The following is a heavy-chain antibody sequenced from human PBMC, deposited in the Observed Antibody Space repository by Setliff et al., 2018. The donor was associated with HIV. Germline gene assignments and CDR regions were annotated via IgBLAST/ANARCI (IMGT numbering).Heavy chain of an antibody. V-gene: IGHV1-24*01. CDR2: FDPEDGNT. CDR3: ASLRDYYDSSGTHY. D-gene: IGHD3-22*01. Sequence: GASVKVSCKVSGYMRTELSRHWVRQAPGKGLEWMGGFDPEDGNTGYAQKFQGRVTMTRNTSISTAHMELSSLRSEDTAVYYCASLRDYYDSSGTHYWGQGTLVTVSS. J-gene: IGHJ4*02. CDR1: GYMRTELS.